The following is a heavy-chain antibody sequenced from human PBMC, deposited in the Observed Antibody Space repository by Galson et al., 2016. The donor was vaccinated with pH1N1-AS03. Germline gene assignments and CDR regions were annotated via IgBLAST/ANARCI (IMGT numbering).Heavy chain of an antibody. D-gene: IGHD1-26*01. CDR3: ARDRHYATSRLFYYESEN. Sequence: SAKVSCKASGGTFSSYAISWMRQAPGQGLEWMGGIHPIFGTPSYAQKFRGRLTITADHSTSAAYMELTSLTSEDTAIYYCARDRHYATSRLFYYESENWGQGTLVIVSS. J-gene: IGHJ4*02. V-gene: IGHV1-69*13. CDR2: IHPIFGTP. CDR1: GGTFSSYA.